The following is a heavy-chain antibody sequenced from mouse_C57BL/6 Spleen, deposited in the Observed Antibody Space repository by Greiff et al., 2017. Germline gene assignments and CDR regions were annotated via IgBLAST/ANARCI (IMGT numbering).Heavy chain of an antibody. J-gene: IGHJ1*03. V-gene: IGHV1-59*01. CDR3: SITVSAMVATAYFDV. D-gene: IGHD2-1*01. Sequence: QVQLQQPGAELVRPGTSVKLSCKASGYTFTSYWMHWVKQRPGQGLEWIGVIDPSDSYTNYNQKFKGKATLTVDTSSSTAYMQLSSLTSEDSAVYYVSITVSAMVATAYFDVWGTGTTVTVSS. CDR1: GYTFTSYW. CDR2: IDPSDSYT.